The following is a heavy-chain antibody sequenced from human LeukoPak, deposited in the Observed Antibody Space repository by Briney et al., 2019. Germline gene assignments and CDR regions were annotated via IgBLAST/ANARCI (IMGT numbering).Heavy chain of an antibody. CDR3: AKENYYDSSGYPLR. J-gene: IGHJ4*02. CDR2: ISYDGSIK. CDR1: GFTFSSYA. V-gene: IGHV3-30*04. D-gene: IGHD3-22*01. Sequence: GGSLRLSCAPSGFTFSSYAMSWVRQAPGKGLEWVAVISYDGSIKYYADSVKGRFTISRDNAKNTLYLQMNSLRAEDTAVYYCAKENYYDSSGYPLRWGQGTLVTVSS.